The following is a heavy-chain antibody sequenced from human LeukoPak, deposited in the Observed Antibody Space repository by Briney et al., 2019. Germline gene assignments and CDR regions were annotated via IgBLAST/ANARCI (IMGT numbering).Heavy chain of an antibody. CDR3: ARTEDTASAFDI. V-gene: IGHV3-30-3*01. J-gene: IGHJ3*02. D-gene: IGHD5-18*01. CDR2: ISYDGSNK. CDR1: GFTFSSCA. Sequence: GGSLRLSCAASGFTFSSCAMHWVRQAPGKGLEWVAVISYDGSNKYYADSVKGRFTISRDNSKNTLYLQMNSLRAEDTAVYYCARTEDTASAFDIWGQGTMVTVSS.